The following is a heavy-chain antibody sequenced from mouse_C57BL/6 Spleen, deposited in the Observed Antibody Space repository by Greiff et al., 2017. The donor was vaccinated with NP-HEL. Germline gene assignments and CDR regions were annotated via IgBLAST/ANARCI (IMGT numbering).Heavy chain of an antibody. CDR2: IDPNSGGT. V-gene: IGHV1-72*01. J-gene: IGHJ2*01. D-gene: IGHD1-1*01. CDR3: ATFTTVVATGFDY. Sequence: QVQLKQPGAELVKPGASVKLSCKASGYTFTSYWMHWVKQRPGRGLGWIGRIDPNSGGTKYNEKFKSKATLTVDKPSSTAYMQLSSLTSEDSAVYYCATFTTVVATGFDYWGQGTTLTVSS. CDR1: GYTFTSYW.